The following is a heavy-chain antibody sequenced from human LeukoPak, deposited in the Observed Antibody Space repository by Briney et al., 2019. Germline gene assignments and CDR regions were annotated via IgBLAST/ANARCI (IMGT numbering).Heavy chain of an antibody. J-gene: IGHJ4*02. CDR3: AKKGGSYNHFDY. CDR2: ISASGGNT. V-gene: IGHV3-23*01. CDR1: GFTFSTSA. Sequence: GGSLRLSCEASGFTFSTSAMSWVRQARGKGLEWVSAISASGGNTYYTDSEKARFTIPRDNYKNTLFVHMSSLRAEDTAVYYCAKKGGSYNHFDYWGQGTLVTVSS. D-gene: IGHD1-26*01.